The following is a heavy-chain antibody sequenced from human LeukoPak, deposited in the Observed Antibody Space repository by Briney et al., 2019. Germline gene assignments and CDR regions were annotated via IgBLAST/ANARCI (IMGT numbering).Heavy chain of an antibody. CDR2: INANSGTT. J-gene: IGHJ5*01. Sequence: GGSLKLSCTASGFAFSVYAMSWLRQPPGKGLEWVSTINANSGTTSYAASVRGRFTISRDNSRNTLYLQLNTLRADDTATYYCAKPISGGLAVTADWFHPWGQGTLVVVSS. CDR1: GFAFSVYA. CDR3: AKPISGGLAVTADWFHP. D-gene: IGHD6-19*01. V-gene: IGHV3-23*01.